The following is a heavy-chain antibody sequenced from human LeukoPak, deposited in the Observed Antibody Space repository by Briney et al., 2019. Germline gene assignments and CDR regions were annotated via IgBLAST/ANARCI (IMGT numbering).Heavy chain of an antibody. J-gene: IGHJ6*03. V-gene: IGHV3-23*01. CDR2: ITGSVGHT. CDR3: TKDLTDFHYYYTDV. Sequence: PGGSLRLSCEASGFTFNNYALACVRHSPGEGLEWVSGITGSVGHTYYAHSVKGRFTISRYNPKNTLYLQMYSLRAEDTAVYYCTKDLTDFHYYYTDVWGKGTTVIVS. D-gene: IGHD2-21*02. CDR1: GFTFNNYA.